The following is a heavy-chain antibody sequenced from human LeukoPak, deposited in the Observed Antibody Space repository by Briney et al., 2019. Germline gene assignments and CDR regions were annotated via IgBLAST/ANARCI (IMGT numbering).Heavy chain of an antibody. J-gene: IGHJ4*02. CDR2: IYYSGSS. V-gene: IGHV4-59*01. CDR3: ARTEYYFDH. Sequence: SETLSLTCTVSSGSISIYYWSWIRQPPGKGLEWIGYIYYSGSSNYNPSLKSRVTMSVDTSKKQFSLRVSYVTAADTAVYYCARTEYYFDHWGQGTLVTVSS. CDR1: SGSISIYY. D-gene: IGHD3-10*01.